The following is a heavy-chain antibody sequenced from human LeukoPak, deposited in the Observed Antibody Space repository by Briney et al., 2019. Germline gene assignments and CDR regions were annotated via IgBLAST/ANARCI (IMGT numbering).Heavy chain of an antibody. CDR3: AKALEQEAVIALDS. CDR1: GFTFSSYA. D-gene: IGHD6-13*01. CDR2: ISGSGGST. V-gene: IGHV3-23*01. Sequence: GGSLRLSCAASGFTFSSYAMSWVRQAPGKGLEWVSAISGSGGSTYYADSVRGRFTISRDNSKNTLYLQMNSLRAEDTSIYFCAKALEQEAVIALDSWGQGTLVTVSS. J-gene: IGHJ4*02.